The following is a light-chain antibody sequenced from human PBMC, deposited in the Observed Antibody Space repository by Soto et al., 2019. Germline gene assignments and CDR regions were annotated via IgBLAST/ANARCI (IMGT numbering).Light chain of an antibody. CDR2: GAS. CDR1: QSVTSSS. CDR3: HQYGSSPFT. Sequence: EIVLTQSPGTLSLSPGERGTLSCRASQSVTSSSLAWYQQKPGQAPRLLIYGASNRATGIPDRFSGSESGTDFTLTITRLEPEDFAVYYCHQYGSSPFTFGPGTKVDIK. J-gene: IGKJ3*01. V-gene: IGKV3-20*01.